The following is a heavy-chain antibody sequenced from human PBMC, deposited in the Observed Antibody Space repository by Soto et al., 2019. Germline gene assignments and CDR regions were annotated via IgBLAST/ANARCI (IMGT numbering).Heavy chain of an antibody. CDR1: GGTFSSYA. J-gene: IGHJ4*02. CDR2: IIPIFGTA. D-gene: IGHD6-6*01. V-gene: IGHV1-69*13. CDR3: ASIAARPPLDY. Sequence: SVKVSCKASGGTFSSYAISWVRQAPGQGLEWMGGIIPIFGTANYAQKFHGRVTITADESTSTAYMELSSLRSEDTAVYYCASIAARPPLDYWGQGTLVTSPQ.